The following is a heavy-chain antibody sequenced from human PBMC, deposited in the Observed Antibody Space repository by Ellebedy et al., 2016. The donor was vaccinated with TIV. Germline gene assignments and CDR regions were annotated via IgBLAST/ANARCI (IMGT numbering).Heavy chain of an antibody. V-gene: IGHV1-18*01. CDR3: ARPAVGYCSGGNCYSEDNWFDP. CDR2: ISAYNGNT. CDR1: GYTFTNYG. Sequence: AASVKVSCKASGYTFTNYGITWVRQAPGQGLEWMGWISAYNGNTNYAQKFQGRVTMTTDTSTSTAYMELRSLQSDDTAVYYCARPAVGYCSGGNCYSEDNWFDPWGQGTLVTVSS. J-gene: IGHJ5*02. D-gene: IGHD2-15*01.